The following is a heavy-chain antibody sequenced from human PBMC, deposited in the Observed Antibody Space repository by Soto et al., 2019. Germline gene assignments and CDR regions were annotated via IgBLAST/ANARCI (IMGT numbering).Heavy chain of an antibody. V-gene: IGHV4-39*01. J-gene: IGHJ4*02. CDR1: GGSISSSSYY. CDR2: IYYSGST. Sequence: SETLSLTCTVFGGSISSSSYYWGWIRQPPGKGLEWIGSIYYSGSTYYNPSLKSRVTISVDTSKNQFSLKLSSVTAADTAVYYCARHPGVDFWSGYYIDYWGQGTLVTVSS. CDR3: ARHPGVDFWSGYYIDY. D-gene: IGHD3-3*01.